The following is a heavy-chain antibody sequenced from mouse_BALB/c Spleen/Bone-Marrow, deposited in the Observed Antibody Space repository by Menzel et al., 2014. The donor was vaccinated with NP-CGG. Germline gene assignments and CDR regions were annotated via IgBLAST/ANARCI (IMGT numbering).Heavy chain of an antibody. J-gene: IGHJ2*01. V-gene: IGHV7-3*02. Sequence: EVKLVESGGGLVQPGGSLRLSCATSGFTFTDYYMNWVRQPPGKALEWLGFIRNKANGYTTEHSASVKGRFTISRDNSQSILYLQVNTLKAEDSATYYCARDIGRLLFDFWGQGTTLTVSS. D-gene: IGHD1-2*01. CDR3: ARDIGRLLFDF. CDR2: IRNKANGYTT. CDR1: GFTFTDYY.